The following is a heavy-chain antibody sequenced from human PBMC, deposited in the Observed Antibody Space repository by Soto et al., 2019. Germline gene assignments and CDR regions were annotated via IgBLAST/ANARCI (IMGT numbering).Heavy chain of an antibody. CDR2: IYYSGST. D-gene: IGHD2-2*02. CDR3: ARRGVVVPAAIGDYFDY. J-gene: IGHJ4*02. CDR1: GGSISSSSYY. V-gene: IGHV4-39*01. Sequence: PSETLSLTCTVSGGSISSSSYYWGWIRQPPGKGLEWIGSIYYSGSTYYNPSLKSRVTISVDTSKNQFSLKLSSVTAADTAVYYCARRGVVVPAAIGDYFDYWGQGTLVTVS.